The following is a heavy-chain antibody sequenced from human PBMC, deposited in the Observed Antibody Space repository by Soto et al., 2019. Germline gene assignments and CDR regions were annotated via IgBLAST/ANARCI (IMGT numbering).Heavy chain of an antibody. CDR3: ARDISPRAGELVPHDAFDI. CDR1: GFTFSSYG. Sequence: QVQLVESGGGVVQPGRSLRLSCAASGFTFSSYGMHWVRQAPGKGLEWVAVIWYDGSNKYYADSVKGRFTISRDNSKNTLYLQMNSLRAEDTAVYYCARDISPRAGELVPHDAFDIWGQGTMVTVSS. J-gene: IGHJ3*02. CDR2: IWYDGSNK. V-gene: IGHV3-33*01. D-gene: IGHD1-26*01.